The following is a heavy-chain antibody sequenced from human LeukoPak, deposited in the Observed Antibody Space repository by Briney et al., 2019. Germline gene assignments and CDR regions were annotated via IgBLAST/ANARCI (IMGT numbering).Heavy chain of an antibody. CDR1: GFTFNAYY. Sequence: GGSLRLSCAASGFTFNAYYMSWIRQAPGKGLEWVSYISSGSGITIYYADSVKGRFTLSRDNAKNSLSLQMDSLRAEDTAVYYCARTVGSWELDYWGQGTLVTVSS. CDR3: ARTVGSWELDY. J-gene: IGHJ4*02. D-gene: IGHD1-26*01. CDR2: ISSGSGITI. V-gene: IGHV3-11*04.